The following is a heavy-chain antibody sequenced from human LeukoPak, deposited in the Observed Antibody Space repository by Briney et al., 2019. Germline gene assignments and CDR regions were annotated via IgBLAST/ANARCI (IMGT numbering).Heavy chain of an antibody. CDR2: IIPIFGTA. D-gene: IGHD2-15*01. V-gene: IGHV1-69*06. CDR3: AREDCSGGSCYYDY. CDR1: GVTFSSYA. Sequence: GASVKVSCKASGVTFSSYAISWVRQAPGQGLEWMGGIIPIFGTANYAQKFQGRVTITADKSTSTAYMELSSLRSEDTAVYYCAREDCSGGSCYYDYWGQGTLVTVSS. J-gene: IGHJ4*02.